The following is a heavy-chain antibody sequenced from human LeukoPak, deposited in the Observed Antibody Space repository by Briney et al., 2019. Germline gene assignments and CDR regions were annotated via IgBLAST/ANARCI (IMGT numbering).Heavy chain of an antibody. CDR3: AKEALDY. J-gene: IGHJ4*02. CDR2: ISYDGSNK. V-gene: IGHV3-30*18. Sequence: GGSLRLSCAASRFTFSSYGMHWVRQAPGKGLEWVAVISYDGSNKYYADSVKGRFTISRDNSKNTLYLQMNSLRAEDTAVYYCAKEALDYWGQGTLVTVSS. CDR1: RFTFSSYG.